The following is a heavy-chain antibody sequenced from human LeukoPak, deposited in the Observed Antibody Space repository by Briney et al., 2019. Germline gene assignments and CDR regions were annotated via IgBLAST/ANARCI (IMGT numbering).Heavy chain of an antibody. CDR3: ARVPSIAAAGTGYYYGMDV. CDR1: GGFISSYY. J-gene: IGHJ6*02. CDR2: IYYSGST. D-gene: IGHD6-13*01. Sequence: SETLSLTCTVSGGFISSYYWSWIRQPPGKGLEWIGYIYYSGSTNYNPSLKSRVTISVDTSKNQFSLKLSSVTAADTAVYYCARVPSIAAAGTGYYYGMDVWGQGTTVTVSS. V-gene: IGHV4-59*01.